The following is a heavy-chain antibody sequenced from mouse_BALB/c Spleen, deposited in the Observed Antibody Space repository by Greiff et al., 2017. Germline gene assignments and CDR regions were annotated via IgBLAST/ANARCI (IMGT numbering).Heavy chain of an antibody. CDR2: IDPANGNT. CDR1: GFNIKDTY. Sequence: EVQLQQSGAELVKPGASVKLSCTASGFNIKDTYMHWVKQRPEQGLEWIGRIDPANGNTKYDPKFQGKATITADTSSNTAYRQLSSLTSEDSAVYYCATGGLRPPMDYWGQGTSVTVSS. V-gene: IGHV14-3*02. CDR3: ATGGLRPPMDY. J-gene: IGHJ4*01. D-gene: IGHD2-2*01.